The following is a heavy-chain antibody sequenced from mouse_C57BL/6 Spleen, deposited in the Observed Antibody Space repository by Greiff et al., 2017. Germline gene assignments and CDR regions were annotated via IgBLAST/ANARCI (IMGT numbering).Heavy chain of an antibody. CDR2: ISSGSGTI. V-gene: IGHV5-17*01. Sequence: EVQVVESGGGLVKPGGSLKLSCAASGFTFSDYGMHWVRQAPEKGLEWVAYISSGSGTIYYADTVKGRFTISRGNAKNTLFLQMTSLRSEDTAMYYCARRDAMDYWGQGTSVTVSS. CDR3: ARRDAMDY. J-gene: IGHJ4*01. CDR1: GFTFSDYG.